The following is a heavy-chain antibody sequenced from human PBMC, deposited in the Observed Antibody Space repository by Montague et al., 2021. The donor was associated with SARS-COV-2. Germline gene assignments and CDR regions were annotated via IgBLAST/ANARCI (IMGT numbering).Heavy chain of an antibody. CDR3: ARAQNICFIANCVNCFDL. D-gene: IGHD1-1*01. Sequence: SETLSLTCAVSGGSIRSYYWSWIRQPPGKGLEWIGYVYYTGSTKYNPSLKTRVTLSLDTPKNHFSLRLNSVTAADTAVYYCARAQNICFIANCVNCFDLWGLGALVSVSS. J-gene: IGHJ5*02. CDR2: VYYTGST. V-gene: IGHV4-59*01. CDR1: GGSIRSYY.